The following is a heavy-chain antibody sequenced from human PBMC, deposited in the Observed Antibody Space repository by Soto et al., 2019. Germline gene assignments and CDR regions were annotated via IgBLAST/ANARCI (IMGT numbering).Heavy chain of an antibody. D-gene: IGHD1-1*01. V-gene: IGHV1-69*13. CDR1: GGTFSSHS. J-gene: IGHJ6*02. CDR3: ATGSFTSTGGRIGYHYNAMDV. Sequence: GASVKVSCKSSGGTFSSHSINWGRQATGQGLEWMGGIIPIFGPANFAKKFQGRVTITADESTTTAYMELSSLTSEDTAVYYCATGSFTSTGGRIGYHYNAMDVWGQGTTVTVSS. CDR2: IIPIFGPA.